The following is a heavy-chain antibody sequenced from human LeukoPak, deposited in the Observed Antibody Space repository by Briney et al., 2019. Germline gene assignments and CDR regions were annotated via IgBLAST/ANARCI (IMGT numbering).Heavy chain of an antibody. V-gene: IGHV5-51*01. CDR1: GFTFSSYA. CDR3: ARHSSYYDSSGYYYEYFQH. D-gene: IGHD3-22*01. CDR2: IYPGDSDT. Sequence: GGSLRLSCAASGFTFSSYAMSWVRQMPGKGLEWMGIIYPGDSDTRYSPSFQGQVTISADNSISTAYLQWSSLKASDTAIYYCARHSSYYDSSGYYYEYFQHWGQGTLVTVSS. J-gene: IGHJ1*01.